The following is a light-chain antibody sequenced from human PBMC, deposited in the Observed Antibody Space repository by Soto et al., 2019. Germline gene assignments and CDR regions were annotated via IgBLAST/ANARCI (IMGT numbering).Light chain of an antibody. J-gene: IGLJ3*02. V-gene: IGLV2-14*01. CDR3: SSFTSSNTGV. Sequence: QSALTQPASVSGSPGQSITISCTGSSSDVGAYDYVSWYQQHPGKAPKFMLYEVSNRPSGLSDRFSGSKSGNTASLTISGLQAEDEADYYCSSFTSSNTGVFGGGTKLTAL. CDR2: EVS. CDR1: SSDVGAYDY.